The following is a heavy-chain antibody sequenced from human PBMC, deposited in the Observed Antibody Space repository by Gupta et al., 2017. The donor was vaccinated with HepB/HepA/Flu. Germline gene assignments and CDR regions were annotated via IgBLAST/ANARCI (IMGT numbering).Heavy chain of an antibody. D-gene: IGHD6-19*01. V-gene: IGHV3-9*01. CDR3: AKDISRSAYYYAMDV. CDR1: GFPFDDYA. CDR2: INWSSGRM. J-gene: IGHJ6*02. Sequence: EVLLVESGGGLVQHGRSLRLSCAASGFPFDDYATHLVRQAPGKGLELVSGINWSSGRMDYMDSVKGRFTISRDNAKNSLYLQMNSLRPDDTALYYCAKDISRSAYYYAMDVWGQGTTVTVSS.